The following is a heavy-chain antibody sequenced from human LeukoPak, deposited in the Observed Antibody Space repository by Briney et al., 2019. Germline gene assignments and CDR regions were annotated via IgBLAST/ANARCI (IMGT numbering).Heavy chain of an antibody. CDR3: ARDRGSSWYADY. V-gene: IGHV1-2*02. J-gene: IGHJ4*02. CDR2: INPNSGGT. D-gene: IGHD6-13*01. Sequence: GASVKVSCKASRYIFTSYYIHWVRQAPGQGLEWMGWINPNSGGTQYAQKFQGRVTMTSGTSISTAYMELSRLRSDDTAVYYCARDRGSSWYADYWGQGTLVTVSS. CDR1: RYIFTSYY.